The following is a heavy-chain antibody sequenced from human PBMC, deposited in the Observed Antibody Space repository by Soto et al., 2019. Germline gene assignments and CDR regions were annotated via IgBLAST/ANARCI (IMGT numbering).Heavy chain of an antibody. V-gene: IGHV3-30*18. CDR2: ISYDGSNK. CDR1: GFTFSSYA. Sequence: QVQLVESGGGVVQPGRSLRLSCAASGFTFSSYAMHWVRQAPGKGLEWVAVISYDGSNKYYADSVKGRFTISRDSSKNTLYLQMNSLRAEDTAVYYCAKGYVDYGVFYYYYGMDVWGQGTTVTVSS. CDR3: AKGYVDYGVFYYYYGMDV. D-gene: IGHD4-17*01. J-gene: IGHJ6*02.